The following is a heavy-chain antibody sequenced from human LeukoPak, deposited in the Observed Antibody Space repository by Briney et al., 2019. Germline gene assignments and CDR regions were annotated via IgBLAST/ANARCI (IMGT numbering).Heavy chain of an antibody. J-gene: IGHJ3*02. Sequence: PSETLSLTCGVSGGSITSTNWWTWVRQPPRQGLEWIGEIHLSGRTNYNPSLNSRVTLAVDTSKSHLSLTLTSVTAADTAVYYCARRRDYYDSRGYYAFDIWGHGTMVTVSS. CDR3: ARRRDYYDSRGYYAFDI. CDR1: GGSITSTNW. V-gene: IGHV4-4*02. D-gene: IGHD3-22*01. CDR2: IHLSGRT.